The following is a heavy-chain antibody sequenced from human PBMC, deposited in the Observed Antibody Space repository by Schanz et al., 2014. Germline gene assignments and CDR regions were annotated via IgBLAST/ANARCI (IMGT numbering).Heavy chain of an antibody. Sequence: EVQLVESGGGLVKPGGSLRLSCAASGFTFSYYNMNWVRQAPGKGLEWVSSISNGGGYIYYADSVKGRFTISRDNAKNSVYLQMHSLRAEDTAVYYCVKEGTVVSGSPRDYWGQGALVTVSS. CDR3: VKEGTVVSGSPRDY. CDR1: GFTFSYYN. V-gene: IGHV3-21*04. J-gene: IGHJ4*02. D-gene: IGHD3-10*01. CDR2: ISNGGGYI.